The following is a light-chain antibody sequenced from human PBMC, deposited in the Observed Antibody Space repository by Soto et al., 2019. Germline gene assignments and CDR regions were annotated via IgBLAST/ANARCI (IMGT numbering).Light chain of an antibody. CDR3: QVWDGNSDHPV. CDR1: KIRNRH. V-gene: IGLV3-21*04. Sequence: SYELTQAPSVSVAPGKTATIFCEGDKIRNRHVNGFRRKPGQAPLLFMYYDSDRPSGIPERFSGSNSENTATLTITRVEAEDEADYYCQVWDGNSDHPVFGGGTKVTVL. J-gene: IGLJ3*02. CDR2: YDS.